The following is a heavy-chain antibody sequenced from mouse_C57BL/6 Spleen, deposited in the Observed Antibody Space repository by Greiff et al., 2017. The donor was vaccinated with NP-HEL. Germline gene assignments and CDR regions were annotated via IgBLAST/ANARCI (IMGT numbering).Heavy chain of an antibody. CDR2: FYPGSGSI. CDR3: ARHEAGITTVVANFDY. D-gene: IGHD1-1*01. CDR1: GYTFTEYT. Sequence: VKLQESGAELVKPGASVKLSCKASGYTFTEYTIHWVKQRSGQGLEWIGWFYPGSGSIKYNEKFKDKATLTADKSSSTVYMELSRLTSEDSAVYFCARHEAGITTVVANFDYWGQGTTLTVSS. V-gene: IGHV1-62-2*01. J-gene: IGHJ2*01.